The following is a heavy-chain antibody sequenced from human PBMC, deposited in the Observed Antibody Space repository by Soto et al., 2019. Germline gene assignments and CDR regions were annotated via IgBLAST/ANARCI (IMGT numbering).Heavy chain of an antibody. CDR2: INPNSGGT. J-gene: IGHJ6*02. D-gene: IGHD3-16*01. CDR3: ARLKNQGWHGGYYYYGMDV. V-gene: IGHV1-2*02. CDR1: GHTFTGYY. Sequence: ASVKVSCKASGHTFTGYYMHWVRQAPGQGLEWMGWINPNSGGTNYAQKFQGRVTMTRDTSISTAYMELSRLRSDDTAVYYCARLKNQGWHGGYYYYGMDVWGQGTTVTVPS.